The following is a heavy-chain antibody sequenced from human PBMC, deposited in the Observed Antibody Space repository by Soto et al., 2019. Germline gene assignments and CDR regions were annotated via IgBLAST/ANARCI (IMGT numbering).Heavy chain of an antibody. CDR3: ARVSDY. CDR2: INHSGST. V-gene: IGHV4-34*01. Sequence: SETLSLTCAVYGGSLNDYGWAWIRQPPGKGLEWIGEINHSGSTKYNPSLKSRVTISIETSKSQFSLKLNSVTAADTGVYYCARVSDYWGQGTLVTVSS. CDR1: GGSLNDYG. J-gene: IGHJ4*02.